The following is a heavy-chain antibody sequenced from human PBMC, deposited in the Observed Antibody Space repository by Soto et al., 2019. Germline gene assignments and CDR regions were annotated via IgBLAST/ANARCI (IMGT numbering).Heavy chain of an antibody. J-gene: IGHJ4*02. D-gene: IGHD3-16*01. CDR3: AHTWGLPFDY. CDR1: GFSHRTTGVG. CDR2: TYWNDDK. V-gene: IGHV2-5*01. Sequence: QITLKESGPTLVEPTQTLTLTCTYSGFSHRTTGVGVGWIRQPPGKALEWLGITYWNDDKRYSPSLKNRFTLTSDISKSQVVLTMTNMDPVDTATYYCAHTWGLPFDYWGQGTLVIVSS.